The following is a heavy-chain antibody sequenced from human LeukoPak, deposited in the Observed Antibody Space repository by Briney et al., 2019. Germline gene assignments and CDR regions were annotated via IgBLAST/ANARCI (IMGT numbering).Heavy chain of an antibody. CDR3: ASLRAGDSY. Sequence: SETLSLTCTVSGGSISSSSYYWGWIRQPPGKGLEWIGSIYYSGSTYYNPSLKSRVTISVDTSKNQFSLKLSSVTAADTAVYYCASLRAGDSYWGEGTLVTVSS. J-gene: IGHJ4*02. CDR1: GGSISSSSYY. V-gene: IGHV4-39*01. CDR2: IYYSGST. D-gene: IGHD3-16*01.